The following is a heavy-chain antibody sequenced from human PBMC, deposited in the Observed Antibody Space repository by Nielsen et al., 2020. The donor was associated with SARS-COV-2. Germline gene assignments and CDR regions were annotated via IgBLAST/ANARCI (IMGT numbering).Heavy chain of an antibody. J-gene: IGHJ4*02. CDR1: GFTLSRYW. V-gene: IGHV3-74*01. D-gene: IGHD3-22*01. Sequence: GGSLRLSCAASGFTLSRYWMNWVRQVPGKGLAWVSRISSDGTKTTYADSVKGRFTISRDNTENTLYLQMNSLRADDTAVYYCVRVRDDGYYYDTGPFDYWGQGTLVTVSS. CDR3: VRVRDDGYYYDTGPFDY. CDR2: ISSDGTKT.